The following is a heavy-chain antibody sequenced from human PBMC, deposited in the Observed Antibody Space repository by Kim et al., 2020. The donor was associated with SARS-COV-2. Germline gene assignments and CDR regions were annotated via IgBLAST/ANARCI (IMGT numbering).Heavy chain of an antibody. J-gene: IGHJ4*02. Sequence: VKGRVTIYRDNAKNSLYLQMHSLRAEDTAVYYCARGDPDYYGSGSISIYWGQGTLVTVSS. V-gene: IGHV3-21*01. D-gene: IGHD3-10*01. CDR3: ARGDPDYYGSGSISIY.